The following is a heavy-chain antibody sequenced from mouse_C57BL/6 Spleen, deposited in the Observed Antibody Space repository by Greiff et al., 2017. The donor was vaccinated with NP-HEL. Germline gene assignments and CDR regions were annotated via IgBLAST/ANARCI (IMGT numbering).Heavy chain of an antibody. Sequence: QVQLKQSGAELVRPGTSVKMSCKASGYTFTNYWIGWAKQRPGHGLEWIGDIYPGGGYTNYNEKFKGKATLTADKSSSTAYMQFSSLTSEDSAIYYCARGTTVRDYYAMDDWGQGTSVTVSS. D-gene: IGHD1-1*01. J-gene: IGHJ4*01. V-gene: IGHV1-63*01. CDR2: IYPGGGYT. CDR1: GYTFTNYW. CDR3: ARGTTVRDYYAMDD.